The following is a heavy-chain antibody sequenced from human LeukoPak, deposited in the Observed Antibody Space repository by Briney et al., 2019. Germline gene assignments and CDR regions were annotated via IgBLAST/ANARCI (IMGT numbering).Heavy chain of an antibody. Sequence: SVKVSCKASGGTFSSYAISWVRQAPGQGLEWMGGIIPIFGTANYAQKFQGRVTITADESTSTAYMELSSLRSEDTAVYYCARDREAVAGNWFDPWGQGTLVTVSS. J-gene: IGHJ5*02. CDR1: GGTFSSYA. V-gene: IGHV1-69*13. CDR2: IIPIFGTA. CDR3: ARDREAVAGNWFDP. D-gene: IGHD6-19*01.